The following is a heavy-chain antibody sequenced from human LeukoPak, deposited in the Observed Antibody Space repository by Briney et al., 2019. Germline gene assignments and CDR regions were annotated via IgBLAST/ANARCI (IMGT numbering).Heavy chain of an antibody. J-gene: IGHJ5*02. V-gene: IGHV3-30-3*01. D-gene: IGHD5-24*01. Sequence: GRSLRLSCVASGFTFSSYPMQWVRQAPGKGLEWVAVISNDGSNRYYADSVKGRFTISRDNSKNTLYLQMNSLRAEDTALYYCARDFGRDGYNYGGKNWFDPWGQGTLVTVSS. CDR2: ISNDGSNR. CDR3: ARDFGRDGYNYGGKNWFDP. CDR1: GFTFSSYP.